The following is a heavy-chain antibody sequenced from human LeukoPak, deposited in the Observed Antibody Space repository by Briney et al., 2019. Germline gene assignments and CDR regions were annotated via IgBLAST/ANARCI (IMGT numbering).Heavy chain of an antibody. CDR1: GYTFTGYY. Sequence: ASVKVSCKASGYTFTGYYTHWMRQAPGQGLEWMGWINPNSGDTLYAQKFQGRVTMTRDTSTSTVYMELSSLRSEDTAVYYRARALGVGATSNFDYWGQGTLVTVSS. CDR3: ARALGVGATSNFDY. V-gene: IGHV1-2*02. J-gene: IGHJ4*02. CDR2: INPNSGDT. D-gene: IGHD1-26*01.